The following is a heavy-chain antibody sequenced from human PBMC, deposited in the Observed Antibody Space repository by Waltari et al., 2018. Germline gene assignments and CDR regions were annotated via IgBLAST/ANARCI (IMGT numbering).Heavy chain of an antibody. D-gene: IGHD2-2*01. V-gene: IGHV4-34*01. CDR3: ARVGYCSSTSCRGGYYDY. Sequence: QVQLQQWGAGLLKPSETLSLTCAVYGGSFSGYYWSWIRQPPGRGLEWIGEINHSGSTNDNPSLKSRVTISVDTSKNQFSLKLSSVTAADTAVYYCARVGYCSSTSCRGGYYDYWGQGTLVTVSS. CDR1: GGSFSGYY. CDR2: INHSGST. J-gene: IGHJ4*02.